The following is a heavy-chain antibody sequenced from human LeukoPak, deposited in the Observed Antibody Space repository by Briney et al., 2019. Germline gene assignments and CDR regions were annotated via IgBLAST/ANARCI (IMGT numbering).Heavy chain of an antibody. D-gene: IGHD6-13*01. V-gene: IGHV4-34*01. CDR1: GGSFSGYY. J-gene: IGHJ4*02. Sequence: PSETLSLTCAVYGGSFSGYYWSWIRQPPGKGLEWIGEINHSGSTNYNPSLKSRVTISVDTSKNQFSLKLSSVTAADTAVYYCARDTAAAAGMGLDYWGQGTLVTVSS. CDR2: INHSGST. CDR3: ARDTAAAAGMGLDY.